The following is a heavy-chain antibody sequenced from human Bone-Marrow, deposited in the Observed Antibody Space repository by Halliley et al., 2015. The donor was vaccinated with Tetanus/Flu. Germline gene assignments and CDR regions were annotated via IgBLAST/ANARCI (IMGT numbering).Heavy chain of an antibody. CDR3: ARAAERGRPGTRFDP. CDR2: IYYSGVT. D-gene: IGHD1-26*01. J-gene: IGHJ5*02. CDR1: GGSISSYY. Sequence: LRLSCSVSGGSISSYYWHWIRQPPGKGLEWIGHIYYSGVTDSNPSLKGRVTISVDTSSNQFSLRLRSVTAADTAVYYCARAAERGRPGTRFDPWGRGTLVTVSS. V-gene: IGHV4-59*08.